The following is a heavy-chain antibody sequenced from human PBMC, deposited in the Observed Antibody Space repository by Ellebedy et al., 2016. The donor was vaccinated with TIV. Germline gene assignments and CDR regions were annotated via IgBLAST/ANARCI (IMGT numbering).Heavy chain of an antibody. CDR1: GYSISSGYY. J-gene: IGHJ4*02. Sequence: SETLSLTXTVSGYSISSGYYWGWIRQPPGKGLEWIGSIYHSGSTNYNPSLKSRVTISVDTSKNQFSLKLSSVTAADTAVYYCARAGVVVVAPEYWGQGTLVTVSS. CDR3: ARAGVVVVAPEY. D-gene: IGHD2-15*01. CDR2: IYHSGST. V-gene: IGHV4-38-2*02.